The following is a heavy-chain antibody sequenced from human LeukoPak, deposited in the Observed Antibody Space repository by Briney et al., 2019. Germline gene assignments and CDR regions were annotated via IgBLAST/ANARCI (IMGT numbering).Heavy chain of an antibody. Sequence: SETLSLTCTVSGGSISSGSYFWSWIRQPAGKGLEWIGRIHTSGSTNYNPSLKSRVTISVDTSKKQFSLNLSSVTAADTAVYYCARDRTPRSRDAFDIWGQGTMVTVSS. J-gene: IGHJ3*02. CDR1: GGSISSGSYF. D-gene: IGHD2-15*01. CDR2: IHTSGST. CDR3: ARDRTPRSRDAFDI. V-gene: IGHV4-61*02.